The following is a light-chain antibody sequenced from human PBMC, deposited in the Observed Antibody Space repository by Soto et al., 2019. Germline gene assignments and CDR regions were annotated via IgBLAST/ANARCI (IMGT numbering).Light chain of an antibody. CDR1: QSIGVW. J-gene: IGKJ1*01. Sequence: DIQMTQCPSTLSASVGDRVTITCRASQSIGVWLAWYQQKPGTAPKLLIYKTSTLDSGVPLRFSGSGSGTEFTLTVSSLQPYDFATYYCQQYINYFRTFGQGTKVEIK. V-gene: IGKV1-5*03. CDR3: QQYINYFRT. CDR2: KTS.